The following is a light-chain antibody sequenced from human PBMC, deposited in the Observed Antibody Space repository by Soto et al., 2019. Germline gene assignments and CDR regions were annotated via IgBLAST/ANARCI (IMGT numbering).Light chain of an antibody. Sequence: QLVLTQSPSASASLGASGKRTCTLSSGHGNYVIAWHQQQPEKGPRYLMKVKSDGSHTNGDGIPDRFSGSSSGAERYLAISSLQSEDEADSFCQTWQTGIVVFGGGTQLTVL. V-gene: IGLV4-69*01. CDR2: VKSDGSH. J-gene: IGLJ2*01. CDR3: QTWQTGIVV. CDR1: SGHGNYV.